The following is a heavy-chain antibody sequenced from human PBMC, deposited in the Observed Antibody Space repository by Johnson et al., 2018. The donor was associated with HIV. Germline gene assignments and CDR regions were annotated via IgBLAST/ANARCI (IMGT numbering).Heavy chain of an antibody. J-gene: IGHJ3*02. V-gene: IGHV3-9*01. Sequence: VQLVESGGGVVQPGRSLRLSCAASGSTFTSYGMHWVRQAPGKGLEWVSGISWNSYSVAYADSVQGRFTISRDNAKKSLYLQRNSLRAEETAVYYCAKDGSGTYPNAFDIWGQGTMVTVSS. CDR3: AKDGSGTYPNAFDI. D-gene: IGHD1-26*01. CDR2: ISWNSYSV. CDR1: GSTFTSYG.